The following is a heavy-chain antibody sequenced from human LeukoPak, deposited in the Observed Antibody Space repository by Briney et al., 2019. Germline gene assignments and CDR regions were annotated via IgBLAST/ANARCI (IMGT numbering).Heavy chain of an antibody. Sequence: SETLSLTCTVSGGSINTYFWSWIRQPPGKGLEWIGYIYYSGSTNYNPSLKSRVAISVDTSKNQVSLRLSSVTAADTAVYYCARGGSIVGATPHDAFDIWGQGTVVTVS. CDR2: IYYSGST. J-gene: IGHJ3*02. V-gene: IGHV4-59*01. CDR1: GGSINTYF. CDR3: ARGGSIVGATPHDAFDI. D-gene: IGHD1-26*01.